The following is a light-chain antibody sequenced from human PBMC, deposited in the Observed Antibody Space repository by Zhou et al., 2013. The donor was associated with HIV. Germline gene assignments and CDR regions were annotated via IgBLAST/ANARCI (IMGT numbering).Light chain of an antibody. Sequence: DIVMTQTPLSLSVTPGQPASISCKSSQSLVHRDGNTYLSWYHLRPGQPPRPLIYTVWRVFSGAPDRISGGGRGTNFTLTIDTVEAEDVGIYICMQATQLPRTFGQGTKVEI. V-gene: IGKV2-24*01. CDR2: TVW. J-gene: IGKJ1*01. CDR1: QSLVHRDGNTY. CDR3: MQATQLPRT.